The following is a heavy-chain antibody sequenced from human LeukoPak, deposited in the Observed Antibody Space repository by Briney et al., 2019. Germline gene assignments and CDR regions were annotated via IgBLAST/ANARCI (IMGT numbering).Heavy chain of an antibody. Sequence: PGGSLRLSCAASGFTFSSYWMSWVREAPGKGLEWGANIKQNESEKYYVDSVKGRFAISRDNAKNSLYLQMNSLRVEDTAVYYCARDWRTQVLHPYYFEYWGQGVLVTVS. CDR1: GFTFSSYW. CDR3: ARDWRTQVLHPYYFEY. J-gene: IGHJ4*02. V-gene: IGHV3-7*01. D-gene: IGHD3-16*01. CDR2: IKQNESEK.